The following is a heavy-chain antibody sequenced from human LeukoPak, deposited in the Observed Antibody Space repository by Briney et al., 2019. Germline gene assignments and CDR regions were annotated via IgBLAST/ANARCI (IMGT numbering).Heavy chain of an antibody. CDR1: GGSISGHY. V-gene: IGHV4-59*11. Sequence: SATLSLPCTVSGGSISGHYWSWIRQPPGKGLEWIGYIYYSGGTNYNPSLQSRVTISVDTSKNQFSLKLSSVTAADTAMFYCARYSDNWFDPWGQGTLVTVSS. J-gene: IGHJ5*02. CDR2: IYYSGGT. D-gene: IGHD6-13*01. CDR3: ARYSDNWFDP.